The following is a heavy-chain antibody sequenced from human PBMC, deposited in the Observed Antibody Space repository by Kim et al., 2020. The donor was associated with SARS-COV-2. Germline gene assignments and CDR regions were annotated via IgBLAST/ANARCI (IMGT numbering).Heavy chain of an antibody. V-gene: IGHV4-31*03. CDR2: IYYSGST. CDR1: GGSISSGGYY. D-gene: IGHD3-22*01. J-gene: IGHJ3*02. CDR3: ARGRSYYYDSSGYAPSDAFDI. Sequence: SETLSLTCTVSGGSISSGGYYWSWIRQHPGKGLEWIGYIYYSGSTYYNPSLKSRVTISVDTSKNQFSLKLSSVTAADTAVYYCARGRSYYYDSSGYAPSDAFDIWGQGTMVTVSS.